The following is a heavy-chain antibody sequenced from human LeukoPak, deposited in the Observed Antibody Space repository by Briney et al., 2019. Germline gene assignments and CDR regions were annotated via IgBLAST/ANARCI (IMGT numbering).Heavy chain of an antibody. CDR3: ARRMTTVTTKYFDL. Sequence: GGSLRLSCAASGFTFDDYGMIWVRQAPGKGLEWVSGINWNGAGPGYADSVKGRFTISRDNAKNSLYLQMNSLRVEDTALYYCARRMTTVTTKYFDLWGRGTLVTVSS. CDR2: INWNGAGP. V-gene: IGHV3-20*04. J-gene: IGHJ2*01. D-gene: IGHD4-17*01. CDR1: GFTFDDYG.